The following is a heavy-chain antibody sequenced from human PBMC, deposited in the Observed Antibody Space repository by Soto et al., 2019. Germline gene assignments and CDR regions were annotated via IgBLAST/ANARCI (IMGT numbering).Heavy chain of an antibody. Sequence: PGGSLRLSCAASGFTFSSYWMHWVRQAPGKGLVWGSRINSDGSSTSYADSVKGRFTISRDNSKNTLYLQMNSLRAEDTAVYYCAKAREVTLVRVPSSYWGQGTLVTVSS. V-gene: IGHV3-74*01. D-gene: IGHD3-10*01. J-gene: IGHJ4*02. CDR3: AKAREVTLVRVPSSY. CDR1: GFTFSSYW. CDR2: INSDGSST.